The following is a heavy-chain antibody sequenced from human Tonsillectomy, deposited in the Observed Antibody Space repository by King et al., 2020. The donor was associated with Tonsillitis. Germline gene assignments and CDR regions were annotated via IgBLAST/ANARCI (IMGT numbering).Heavy chain of an antibody. D-gene: IGHD3-22*01. CDR1: GFTFSSCA. V-gene: IGHV3-23*04. Sequence: VQLVESGGGLVQPGESLRLSCAASGFTFSSCAMSWVRQAPGKGLEWVSAISGGGGSTYYADSVKGRFTISRDSSRNTLYLQMNSLRAEDTAVYYCAKDLAYHDDSSGDEYFQHWCQGTLVTVSS. CDR2: ISGGGGST. CDR3: AKDLAYHDDSSGDEYFQH. J-gene: IGHJ1*01.